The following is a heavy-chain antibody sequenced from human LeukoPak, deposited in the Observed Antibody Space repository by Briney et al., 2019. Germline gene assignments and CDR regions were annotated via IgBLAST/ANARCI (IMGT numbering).Heavy chain of an antibody. CDR3: AKDAVGPAYSSSWYEFDS. J-gene: IGHJ4*02. CDR2: ISGSGDSS. D-gene: IGHD6-13*01. Sequence: QPGGSLRLSCAASGFTFSSNAMSWVRQAPGKGLEWVSCISGSGDSSHYADSVKGRFTISRDNSKNTLYLQMNSLGAEDTAVYYCAKDAVGPAYSSSWYEFDSWGQGTLVTVSS. CDR1: GFTFSSNA. V-gene: IGHV3-23*01.